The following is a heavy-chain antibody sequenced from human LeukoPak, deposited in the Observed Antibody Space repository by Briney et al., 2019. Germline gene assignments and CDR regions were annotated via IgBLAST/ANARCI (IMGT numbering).Heavy chain of an antibody. CDR1: GFTFSTFG. CDR2: ISSSGSTI. Sequence: GGSLRLSCAASGFTFSTFGINWVRQAPGKGLEWVSYISSSGSTIYYADSVKGRFTISRDNAKNSLYLQMNSLRAEDTAVYYCARERGDDFWSGYYWAYGMDVWGQGTTVTVSS. V-gene: IGHV3-48*04. J-gene: IGHJ6*02. CDR3: ARERGDDFWSGYYWAYGMDV. D-gene: IGHD3-3*01.